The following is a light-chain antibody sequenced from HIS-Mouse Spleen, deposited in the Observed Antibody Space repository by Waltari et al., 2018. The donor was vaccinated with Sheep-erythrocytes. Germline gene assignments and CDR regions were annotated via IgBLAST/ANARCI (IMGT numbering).Light chain of an antibody. CDR3: SSYAGSNNWV. CDR1: SSDVGGYNY. CDR2: EVS. V-gene: IGLV2-8*01. J-gene: IGLJ3*02. Sequence: QSALTQPPSASGSPGQSVTISCTGTSSDVGGYNYVSWYQQHPGKAPKPMIYEVSKRPEGVPDRFSGSKSGNTAALSVSGLQAEDEADYYCSSYAGSNNWVFGGGTKLTVL.